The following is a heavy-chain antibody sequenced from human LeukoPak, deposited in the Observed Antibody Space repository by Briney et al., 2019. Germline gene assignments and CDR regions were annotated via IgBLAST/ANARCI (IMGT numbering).Heavy chain of an antibody. CDR1: GGSFSGYY. CDR3: ARSASYYFDY. CDR2: INHSGST. V-gene: IGHV4-34*01. J-gene: IGHJ4*02. Sequence: SETLSLTCAVYGGSFSGYYWSWIRQPPGKGLEWIGEINHSGSTNYNPSLKSRVTILVDTSKNQFSLKLSSVTAADTAVYYCARSASYYFDYWGQGTLVTVS.